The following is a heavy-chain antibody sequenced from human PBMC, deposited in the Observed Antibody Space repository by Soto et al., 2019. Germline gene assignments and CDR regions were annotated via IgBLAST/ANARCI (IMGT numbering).Heavy chain of an antibody. V-gene: IGHV1-69*01. CDR2: IIPNFGTT. D-gene: IGHD5-18*01. CDR3: AGESDSTWYNWLDP. CDR1: GGNFSSNG. Sequence: QVQLVQSGAEVKKPGSSVKVSCKAPGGNFSSNGIRWVRQAPGQGLELMGGIIPNFGTTNYAHKFRGRVTITADESTGTAYMELSSMRSDDTAVYYCAGESDSTWYNWLDPWGQGTLVTVSS. J-gene: IGHJ5*02.